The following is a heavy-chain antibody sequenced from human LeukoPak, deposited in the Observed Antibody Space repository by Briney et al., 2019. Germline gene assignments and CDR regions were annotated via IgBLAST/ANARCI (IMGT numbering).Heavy chain of an antibody. CDR2: IYYSGGT. J-gene: IGHJ6*02. CDR3: ARSDSSSSVFLGSYYGMDV. V-gene: IGHV4-39*01. CDR1: GGSISSSSYY. Sequence: SETLSLTCTVSGGSISSSSYYWGWIRQPPGKGLEWIGTIYYSGGTYYNPSLKSRVTISVDTSKNQFSLKLSSVTAADTAVYYCARSDSSSSVFLGSYYGMDVWGQGTTVTVSS. D-gene: IGHD6-6*01.